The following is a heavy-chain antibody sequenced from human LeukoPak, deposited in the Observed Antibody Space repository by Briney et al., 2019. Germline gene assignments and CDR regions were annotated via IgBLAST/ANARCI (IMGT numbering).Heavy chain of an antibody. V-gene: IGHV1-69*04. J-gene: IGHJ4*02. CDR1: GGTFSSYA. CDR2: IIPILGIA. Sequence: ASVKVSCKASGGTFSSYAISWVRQAPGQGLEWMGRIIPILGIANYAQKFQGRVTITADKSTSTAYMELSSLRSEDTAVYYCARGAVFCSSTSCYTDWYYFDYWGQGTLVTVSS. CDR3: ARGAVFCSSTSCYTDWYYFDY. D-gene: IGHD2-2*02.